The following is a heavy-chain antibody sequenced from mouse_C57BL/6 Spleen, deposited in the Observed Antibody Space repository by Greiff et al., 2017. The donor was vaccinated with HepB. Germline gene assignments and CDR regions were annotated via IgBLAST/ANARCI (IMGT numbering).Heavy chain of an antibody. CDR1: GFTFSDYG. V-gene: IGHV5-17*01. Sequence: EVKLMESGGGLVKPGGSLKLSCAASGFTFSDYGMHWVRQAPEKGLEWVAYISSGSSTIYYADTVKGRFTISRDNAKNTLFLQMTSLRSEDTAMYYCARFTTGAMDYWGQGTSVTVSS. J-gene: IGHJ4*01. CDR2: ISSGSSTI. CDR3: ARFTTGAMDY. D-gene: IGHD1-1*01.